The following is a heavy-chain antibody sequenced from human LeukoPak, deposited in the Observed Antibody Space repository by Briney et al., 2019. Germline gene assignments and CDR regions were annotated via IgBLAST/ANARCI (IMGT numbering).Heavy chain of an antibody. CDR3: ARWVVPAAPPPAMDY. J-gene: IGHJ4*02. CDR2: IGYTGDST. D-gene: IGHD2-2*01. CDR1: GFTFSSYA. Sequence: GGSLRLSCAASGFTFSSYAMNWVRQAPGKGLEWVSGIGYTGDSTFYADSVKGRFTVSRDSSKNTLFLHMNSLRAEDTALYYCARWVVPAAPPPAMDYWGQGTLVTVSS. V-gene: IGHV3-23*01.